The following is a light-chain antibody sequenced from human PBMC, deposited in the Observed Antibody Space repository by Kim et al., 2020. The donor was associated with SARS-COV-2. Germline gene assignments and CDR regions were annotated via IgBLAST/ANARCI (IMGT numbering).Light chain of an antibody. V-gene: IGKV1-5*03. CDR3: QQYNGYSRT. CDR1: QNIGTW. Sequence: DIQMTQSPSTLSASVGDRVYITCRASQNIGTWLAWYQQKPGKAPRLLINTASSLESGVPSRFSGSGSGREFTLTISSLEPDDSATYYCQQYNGYSRTFGQGTKVDIK. CDR2: TAS. J-gene: IGKJ1*01.